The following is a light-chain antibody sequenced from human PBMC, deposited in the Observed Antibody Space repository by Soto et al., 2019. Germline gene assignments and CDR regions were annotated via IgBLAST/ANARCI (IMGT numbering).Light chain of an antibody. CDR1: SSDVGGYNY. CDR2: EVS. J-gene: IGLJ1*01. Sequence: QSALTQPPSASGSPGQSVTISCTGTSSDVGGYNYVSWYQQHPGKAPKLMIYEVSKRPSGVPDRFSGSKSGNTASPTVSGLQAEDEADYYCSSYAGSNFYVFGTGTKLTVL. V-gene: IGLV2-8*01. CDR3: SSYAGSNFYV.